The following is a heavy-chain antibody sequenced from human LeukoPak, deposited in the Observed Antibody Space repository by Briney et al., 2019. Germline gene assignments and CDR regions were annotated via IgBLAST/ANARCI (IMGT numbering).Heavy chain of an antibody. V-gene: IGHV1-8*02. CDR2: MNPNSGNT. CDR3: ARGWDDFWSGYPKDY. D-gene: IGHD3-3*01. J-gene: IGHJ4*02. Sequence: GASVKVSCKASGYNFNDSDINWVRQATGQGLEWMGWMNPNSGNTGYAQKFQGRVTMTRNTSISTAYMELSSLRSEDTAVYYCARGWDDFWSGYPKDYWGQGTLVTVSS. CDR1: GYNFNDSD.